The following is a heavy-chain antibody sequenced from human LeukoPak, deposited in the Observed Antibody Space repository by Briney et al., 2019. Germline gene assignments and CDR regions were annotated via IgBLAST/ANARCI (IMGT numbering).Heavy chain of an antibody. CDR1: GFTFSSYS. D-gene: IGHD3-9*01. CDR2: ISSSSSYI. Sequence: GGSLRLSCAASGFTFSSYSMNWVRQAPGKGLEWVSSISSSSSYIYYADSVKGRFTISRDNAKNSLYLQTNSLRAEDTAVYYCARDQGIGDILTGFDYWGQGTLVTVSS. V-gene: IGHV3-21*01. J-gene: IGHJ4*02. CDR3: ARDQGIGDILTGFDY.